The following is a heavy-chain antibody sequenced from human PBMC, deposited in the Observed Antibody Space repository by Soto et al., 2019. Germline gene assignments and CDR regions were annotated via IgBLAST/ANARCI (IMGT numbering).Heavy chain of an antibody. V-gene: IGHV2-5*02. CDR1: GFSLTTRAVG. D-gene: IGHD6-19*01. Sequence: QITLKESGPTLVKPTQTLTLTCTFSGFSLTTRAVGVGWIRQTPGKALEWLAFTYWDDDDHYSPSLKSRLTLTKDTSKNQVVLTMTNMDPVDTATYYCAHSSGWLFDYWGQGARVTVSS. CDR3: AHSSGWLFDY. J-gene: IGHJ4*02. CDR2: TYWDDDD.